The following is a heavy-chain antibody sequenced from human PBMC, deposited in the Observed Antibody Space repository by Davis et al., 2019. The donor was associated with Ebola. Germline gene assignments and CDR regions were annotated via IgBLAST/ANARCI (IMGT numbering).Heavy chain of an antibody. CDR2: IFVASGST. V-gene: IGHV1-58*01. CDR1: RFTFNNSA. CDR3: AREIVVVVAATPNGYYYYGMDV. D-gene: IGHD2-15*01. J-gene: IGHJ6*02. Sequence: AASVTVSCKASRFTFNNSAVQWVRQARGQRLEWVGWIFVASGSTHHGQKFQEGVTFTRDTSTSTVYMELSSLRSEDTAVYYGAREIVVVVAATPNGYYYYGMDVWGQGTTVTVSS.